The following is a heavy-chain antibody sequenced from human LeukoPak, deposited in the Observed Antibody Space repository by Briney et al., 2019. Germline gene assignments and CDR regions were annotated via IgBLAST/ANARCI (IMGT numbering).Heavy chain of an antibody. V-gene: IGHV1-2*02. CDR3: ARAKYCSSTSCNKPNGFDY. J-gene: IGHJ4*02. CDR1: GYSFTDYY. CDR2: INPNSGDT. D-gene: IGHD2-2*01. Sequence: GASVKVSCKASGYSFTDYYIHWVRQAPGQGLEWMGWINPNSGDTSYAQNFHGRVTMTRDTSISTAYMELSRLRSDDTAVYYCARAKYCSSTSCNKPNGFDYWGQGTLVTVSS.